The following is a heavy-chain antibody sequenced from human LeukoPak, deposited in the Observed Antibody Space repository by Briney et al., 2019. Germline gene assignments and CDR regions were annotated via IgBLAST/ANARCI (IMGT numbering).Heavy chain of an antibody. CDR3: ARLSVNYVRYYFDY. CDR1: GGSISNSSYC. V-gene: IGHV4-39*07. CDR2: IYYSGST. D-gene: IGHD1-7*01. Sequence: SETLSLTCTVSGGSISNSSYCWGWIRQPPGTGLDGIGSIYYSGSTNYNPHLKRPVTISVDTSKNQFSLKLTSVTAADTAVYYCARLSVNYVRYYFDYWGQGTLVTVSS. J-gene: IGHJ4*02.